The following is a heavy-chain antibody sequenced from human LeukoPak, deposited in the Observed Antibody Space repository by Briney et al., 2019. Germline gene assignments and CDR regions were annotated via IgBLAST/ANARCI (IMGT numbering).Heavy chain of an antibody. D-gene: IGHD3-3*01. Sequence: SETLSLTCTVSGGSISSYYWSWIRQPAGKGLEWIGRIYTSGSTNYNPSLKSRVTISVDTSKNQFSLKLSSVTAADTAVYYCARVGYDFWSGYHEIYYYYYYMDVWGKGTTVTVSS. CDR1: GGSISSYY. CDR2: IYTSGST. V-gene: IGHV4-4*07. J-gene: IGHJ6*03. CDR3: ARVGYDFWSGYHEIYYYYYYMDV.